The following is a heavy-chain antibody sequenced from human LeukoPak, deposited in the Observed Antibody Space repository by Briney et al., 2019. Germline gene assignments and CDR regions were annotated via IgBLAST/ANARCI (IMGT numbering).Heavy chain of an antibody. CDR3: AKGPDLYYYDSSGPIDDNAFDI. CDR1: GFTFSSYG. Sequence: GGSLRLSCAASGFTFSSYGMHWVRQAPGKGLEWVAFIRDDGSNKYYADSVKGRFTISRDNSKNTLYLQMNSLRAEDTAVYYCAKGPDLYYYDSSGPIDDNAFDIWGQGTMVTVSS. J-gene: IGHJ3*02. CDR2: IRDDGSNK. V-gene: IGHV3-30*02. D-gene: IGHD3-22*01.